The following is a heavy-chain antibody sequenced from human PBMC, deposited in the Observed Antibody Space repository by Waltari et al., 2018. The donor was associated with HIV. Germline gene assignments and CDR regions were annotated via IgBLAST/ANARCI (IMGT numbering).Heavy chain of an antibody. CDR1: GYTFTSYD. CDR3: ARALGRGYCSSTSCFFDY. CDR2: MNPNSGNT. D-gene: IGHD2-2*01. Sequence: VQLVQSGAEVKTPGASVKVPCKASGYTFTSYDINWVRQATGQGLEWMGWMNPNSGNTGYAQKFQGRVTMTRDTSISTAYMELSSLRSDDTAVYYCARALGRGYCSSTSCFFDYWGQGPLVTVSS. V-gene: IGHV1-8*01. J-gene: IGHJ4*02.